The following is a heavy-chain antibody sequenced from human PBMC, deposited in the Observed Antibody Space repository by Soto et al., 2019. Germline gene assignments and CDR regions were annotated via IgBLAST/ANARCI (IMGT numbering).Heavy chain of an antibody. CDR3: ARGNGVATTMGWFDP. CDR1: GFTFSSYG. V-gene: IGHV3-33*01. CDR2: IYYDGSNK. Sequence: QVQLVESGGGVVQPGRSLRLSCAASGFTFSSYGIHWVRQATGKGLEWVAVIYYDGSNKYYADSVKGRFTISRDNSKNTLYLQMTSLRADDTAVYYCARGNGVATTMGWFDPWGQGTLVTVSS. D-gene: IGHD5-12*01. J-gene: IGHJ5*02.